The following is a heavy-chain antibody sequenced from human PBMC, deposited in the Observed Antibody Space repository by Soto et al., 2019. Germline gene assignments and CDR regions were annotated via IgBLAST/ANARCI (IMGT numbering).Heavy chain of an antibody. CDR3: AAAPRY. V-gene: IGHV4-59*01. J-gene: IGHJ4*02. CDR2: IYGSGST. Sequence: SETLSLTCTVSGGSINSYYWSWIRQSPEKGLEWIGYIYGSGSTNYNPSLKSRVTISVDTSKNHFSLSLTSVTAADTAVYYCAAAPRYWGQGTHVTVSS. CDR1: GGSINSYY. D-gene: IGHD2-15*01.